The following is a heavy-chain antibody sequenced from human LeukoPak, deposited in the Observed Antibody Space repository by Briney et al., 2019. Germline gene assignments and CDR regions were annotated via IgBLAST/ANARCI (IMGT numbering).Heavy chain of an antibody. Sequence: SETLSLTCTVSGGSISSSSYYWGWIRQPPGKGLEWIGSIYYSGSTYYNPSLKSRVTISVDTSKNQFSLKLSSVTAADTAVYYCARHAGVTMIVVVTYFDYWGQGTLVTASS. CDR2: IYYSGST. CDR3: ARHAGVTMIVVVTYFDY. V-gene: IGHV4-39*01. D-gene: IGHD3-22*01. CDR1: GGSISSSSYY. J-gene: IGHJ4*02.